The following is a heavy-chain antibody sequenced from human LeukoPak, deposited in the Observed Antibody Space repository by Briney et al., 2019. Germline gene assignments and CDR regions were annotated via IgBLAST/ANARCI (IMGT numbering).Heavy chain of an antibody. CDR3: AKSGSSGWYGDY. V-gene: IGHV3-30*18. Sequence: GRSLRLSCAASGFTFSSYGMHWVRQAPGKGLEWVAVTSYDGSNKYYADSVKGRFTISRDNSKNTLYLQMNSLRAEDTAVYYCAKSGSSGWYGDYWGQGTLVTVSS. CDR2: TSYDGSNK. J-gene: IGHJ4*02. CDR1: GFTFSSYG. D-gene: IGHD6-19*01.